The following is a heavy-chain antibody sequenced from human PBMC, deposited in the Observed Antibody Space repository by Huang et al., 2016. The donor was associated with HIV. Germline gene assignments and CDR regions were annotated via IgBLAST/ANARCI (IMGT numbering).Heavy chain of an antibody. CDR1: GFTFSSYA. D-gene: IGHD3-10*01. CDR2: ISGSGVST. Sequence: VQLLESGGGLVQPGGSRRLSCAASGFTFSSYAMSWVCQAPGKGLGWVSTISGSGVSTYHADSVKGRFTTSRDNSENMLYLQMHTLRAEDTAVYYCAKGEFVGESYFDQWGQGTLVTVSS. V-gene: IGHV3-23*01. J-gene: IGHJ4*02. CDR3: AKGEFVGESYFDQ.